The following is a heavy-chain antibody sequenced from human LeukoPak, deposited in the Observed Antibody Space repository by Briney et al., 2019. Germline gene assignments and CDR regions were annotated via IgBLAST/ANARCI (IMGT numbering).Heavy chain of an antibody. D-gene: IGHD2-21*02. CDR2: INQDGSEI. J-gene: IGHJ4*02. CDR3: ATDRDNSDWQKRFDS. V-gene: IGHV3-7*01. Sequence: PGGSLRLSCAASGFTFSTYWMNWYRQAPGKGLEWVGNINQDGSEINYVDSVRGRFTISRDNAKNSLHPQMNSLRAEDTAVYYCATDRDNSDWQKRFDSWGQGTLVTVSS. CDR1: GFTFSTYW.